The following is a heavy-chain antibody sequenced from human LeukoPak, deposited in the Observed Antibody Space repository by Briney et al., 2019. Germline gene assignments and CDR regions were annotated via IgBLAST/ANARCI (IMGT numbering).Heavy chain of an antibody. CDR3: ARDGWNNGWTPFDH. Sequence: RASVKVSCKASGYTFISYGISWVRQAPGQGLEWMGWISANNGNTNYAQKLQGRVTMTTETSTSTAYMELRSLRSDDTAVYYCARDGWNNGWTPFDHWGQGTLVTVSS. CDR2: ISANNGNT. D-gene: IGHD1/OR15-1a*01. V-gene: IGHV1-18*01. J-gene: IGHJ4*02. CDR1: GYTFISYG.